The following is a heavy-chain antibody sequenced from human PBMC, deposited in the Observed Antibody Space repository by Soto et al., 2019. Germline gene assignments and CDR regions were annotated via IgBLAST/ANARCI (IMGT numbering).Heavy chain of an antibody. V-gene: IGHV4-39*01. J-gene: IGHJ5*02. D-gene: IGHD6-13*01. CDR1: GGSISSSSYY. CDR2: IYYSGST. CDR3: ARHGRGGIAAPWDWFDP. Sequence: QLQLQESGPGLVKPSETLSLTCTVSGGSISSSSYYWGWIRQPPGKGLEWIGSIYYSGSTYYNPSSSGRVPISVDTSKNQFSLKLSSVTAADTAVYYCARHGRGGIAAPWDWFDPWGQGTLVTVSS.